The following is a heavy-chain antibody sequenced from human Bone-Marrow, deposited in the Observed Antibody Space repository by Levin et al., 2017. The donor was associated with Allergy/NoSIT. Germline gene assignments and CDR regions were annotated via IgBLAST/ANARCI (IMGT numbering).Heavy chain of an antibody. CDR2: ISSNGAGT. Sequence: PGGSLRLSCSASGFTFSNYALHWVRQAPGKGLEYVSTISSNGAGTYYANSVKGRFTISRDNSKNTLYLQMGSLRAEDTAVYYCARESLGYDILTGYYKGAYYFDYWGQGTLVTVSS. CDR1: GFTFSNYA. D-gene: IGHD3-9*01. J-gene: IGHJ4*02. V-gene: IGHV3-64*01. CDR3: ARESLGYDILTGYYKGAYYFDY.